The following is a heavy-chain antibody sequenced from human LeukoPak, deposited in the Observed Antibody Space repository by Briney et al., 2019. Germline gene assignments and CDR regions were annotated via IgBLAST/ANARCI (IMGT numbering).Heavy chain of an antibody. Sequence: ASVKVSCKASGYTFTGYYMHWVRQAPGKGLEWMGGFDPEDGETIYAQKFQGRVTMTEDTSTDTACMELSSLRSEDTAVYYCATVYDILTGYYNWGQGTLVTVSS. CDR2: FDPEDGET. V-gene: IGHV1-24*01. J-gene: IGHJ4*02. CDR3: ATVYDILTGYYN. CDR1: GYTFTGYY. D-gene: IGHD3-9*01.